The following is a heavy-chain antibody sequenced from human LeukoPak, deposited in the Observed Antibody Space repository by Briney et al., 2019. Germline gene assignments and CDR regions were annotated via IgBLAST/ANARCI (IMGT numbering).Heavy chain of an antibody. D-gene: IGHD3-10*01. CDR1: GYSIRNGYN. V-gene: IGHV4-38-2*02. CDR3: ARRALLLWFGENNWFDP. Sequence: SETLSLTCTVSGYSIRNGYNWGWIRQSPGKRLEWLGSIYQSGSTYDNPSLKSRVTISVDTSKSQFSLKLSSVTAADTAVYYCARRALLLWFGENNWFDPWGQGTLVTVSS. J-gene: IGHJ5*02. CDR2: IYQSGST.